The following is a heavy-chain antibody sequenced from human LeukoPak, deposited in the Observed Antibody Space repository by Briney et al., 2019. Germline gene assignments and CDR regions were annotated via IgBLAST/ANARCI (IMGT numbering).Heavy chain of an antibody. J-gene: IGHJ4*02. V-gene: IGHV4-59*08. CDR1: GGSFSGYY. CDR2: IYYSGST. Sequence: SETLSLTCAVYGGSFSGYYWSWIRQPPGKGLEWIGYIYYSGSTNYNPSLKSRVTISVDTSKNQFSLKLSSVTAADTAVYYCARLVYSSSLYFDYWGQGTLVTVSS. D-gene: IGHD6-6*01. CDR3: ARLVYSSSLYFDY.